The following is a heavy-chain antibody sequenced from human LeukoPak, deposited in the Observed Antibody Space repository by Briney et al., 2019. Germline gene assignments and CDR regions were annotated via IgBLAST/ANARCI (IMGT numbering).Heavy chain of an antibody. CDR1: GGCFSGYY. V-gene: IGHV4-34*01. Sequence: SETLSLTCAVYGGCFSGYYWSWIRQPPGKGLEWIGEINHSGSTNYNPSLKSRVTISVDTSKNQFSLKLSSVTAADTAVYYCARARFIVVVPAAIDIDAFDIWGQGTMVTVSS. D-gene: IGHD2-2*01. J-gene: IGHJ3*02. CDR2: INHSGST. CDR3: ARARFIVVVPAAIDIDAFDI.